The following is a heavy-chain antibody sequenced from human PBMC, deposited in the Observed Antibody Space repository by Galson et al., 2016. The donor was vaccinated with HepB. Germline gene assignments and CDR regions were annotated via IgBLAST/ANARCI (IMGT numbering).Heavy chain of an antibody. Sequence: LRLSCAGSGFTFSNYGMSWVRQAPGKGLEWVSVISADSGAIYYADSVKGRFSISRNNSMSTLFLQMNSLRAEDTAIYYCVIMIRGITVGPFDYWGQGTLGTISS. V-gene: IGHV3-23*01. J-gene: IGHJ4*02. CDR1: GFTFSNYG. CDR2: ISADSGAI. D-gene: IGHD3-10*01. CDR3: VIMIRGITVGPFDY.